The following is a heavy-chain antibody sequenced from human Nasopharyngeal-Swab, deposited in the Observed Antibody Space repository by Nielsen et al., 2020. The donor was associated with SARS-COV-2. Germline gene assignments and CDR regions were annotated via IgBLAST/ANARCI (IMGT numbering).Heavy chain of an antibody. J-gene: IGHJ4*02. D-gene: IGHD1-1*01. CDR1: GFTFGSHA. CDR3: AREGALRHNSGTSYPLDY. CDR2: LSYDGARQ. V-gene: IGHV3-30-3*01. Sequence: GESLKISCAASGFTFGSHALYWVRQAPGKGLEWVAFLSYDGARQNYADPVKGRFTISRDRSKNTLYLDMISLRGDDTAVYYCAREGALRHNSGTSYPLDYWGQGTLVTVSS.